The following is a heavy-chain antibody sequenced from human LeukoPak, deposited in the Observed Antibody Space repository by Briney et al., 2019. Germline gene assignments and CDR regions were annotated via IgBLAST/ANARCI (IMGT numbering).Heavy chain of an antibody. Sequence: PSETLSLTCTVSGGSISSSSYYWGWIRQPPGKGLEWIGSIYYSGSTYYNPSLKSRVTISVDTSKNQFSLKLSSVTAADTVVYYCARDSPDYGAVNRPPRIGYYYMDVWGKGTTVTVSS. J-gene: IGHJ6*03. CDR1: GGSISSSSYY. CDR2: IYYSGST. V-gene: IGHV4-39*02. CDR3: ARDSPDYGAVNRPPRIGYYYMDV. D-gene: IGHD3-16*01.